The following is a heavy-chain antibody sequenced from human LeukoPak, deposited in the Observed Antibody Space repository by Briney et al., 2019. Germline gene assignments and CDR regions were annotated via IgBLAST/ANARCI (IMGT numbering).Heavy chain of an antibody. V-gene: IGHV3-21*01. J-gene: IGHJ4*02. CDR2: ISGNGTYI. D-gene: IGHD6-19*01. CDR1: GFTLSYYG. Sequence: GGSLRLSCAASGFTLSYYGLTWVRRAPGKGLEWVSSISGNGTYIYYAESVKGRFTISRDNARSSLYLQMNNLRDEDTAIYYCVKTVSDITFHDWGQGTLVTVSS. CDR3: VKTVSDITFHD.